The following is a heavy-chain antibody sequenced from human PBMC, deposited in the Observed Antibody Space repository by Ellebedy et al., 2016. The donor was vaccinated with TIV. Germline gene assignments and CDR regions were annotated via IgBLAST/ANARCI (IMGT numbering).Heavy chain of an antibody. J-gene: IGHJ4*02. D-gene: IGHD3-22*01. CDR3: ARAQAPTYYYDSSGYWYFDY. CDR1: GGSISSSSYY. V-gene: IGHV4-39*01. CDR2: IYYSGST. Sequence: MPSETLSLTCTVSGGSISSSSYYWGWIRQPPGKGLEWIGSIYYSGSTYYNPSLKSRVTISVDTSKNQFSLQLNSVTPEDTAVYYCARAQAPTYYYDSSGYWYFDYWGQGTLVTVSS.